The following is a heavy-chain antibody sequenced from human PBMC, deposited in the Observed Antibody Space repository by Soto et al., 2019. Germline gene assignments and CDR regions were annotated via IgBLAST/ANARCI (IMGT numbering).Heavy chain of an antibody. CDR1: GFTFSDYA. Sequence: GGSLRLSCAASGFTFSDYAMHWVRQAPGKGLEWVALISYDGSNKYYADSVKGRFTISRDNSKSTLYLQVNSLRAEDTAVYYCAKVLRSSSWSHLGYWGQGTLVTVSS. D-gene: IGHD6-13*01. J-gene: IGHJ4*02. CDR2: ISYDGSNK. V-gene: IGHV3-30*18. CDR3: AKVLRSSSWSHLGY.